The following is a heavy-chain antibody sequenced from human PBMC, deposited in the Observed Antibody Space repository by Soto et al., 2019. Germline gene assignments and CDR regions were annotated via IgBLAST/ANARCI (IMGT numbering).Heavy chain of an antibody. V-gene: IGHV3-9*01. Sequence: GGSLRLSCAASGFTFDDYAMHWVRQAPGKGLEWVSGIRWNSGNMGYADSVKGRFTISRDNAQNSLYLQMNSLRAEDTALYYCAKSREYSSSRPDFDYWGQGTLVTVSS. D-gene: IGHD6-13*01. CDR2: IRWNSGNM. J-gene: IGHJ4*02. CDR1: GFTFDDYA. CDR3: AKSREYSSSRPDFDY.